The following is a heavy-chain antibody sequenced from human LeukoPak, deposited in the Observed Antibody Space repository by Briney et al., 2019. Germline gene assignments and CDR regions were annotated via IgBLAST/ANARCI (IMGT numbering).Heavy chain of an antibody. D-gene: IGHD5-18*01. CDR2: VSPNGETA. Sequence: GGSLRLSCAASGFIFRNYGMNWVRQPPGKGLEWVSGVSPNGETAYYADSVEGRFTISRDNSKNTLYLQMNSLRAEDTAVYYCAKGWDVDTAIDYWGQGTLVTVSS. V-gene: IGHV3-23*01. CDR3: AKGWDVDTAIDY. CDR1: GFIFRNYG. J-gene: IGHJ4*02.